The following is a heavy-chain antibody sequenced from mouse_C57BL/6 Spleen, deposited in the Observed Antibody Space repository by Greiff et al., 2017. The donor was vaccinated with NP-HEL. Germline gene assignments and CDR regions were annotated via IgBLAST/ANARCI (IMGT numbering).Heavy chain of an antibody. V-gene: IGHV1-18*01. D-gene: IGHD2-5*01. CDR1: GYTFTDYN. CDR3: ARRPYYSNYEAWFAY. Sequence: EVQLQQSGPELVKPGASVKIPCKASGYTFTDYNMDWVKQSHGKSLEWIGDINPNNGGTIYNQKFKGKATLTVDKSSSTAYMELRSLTSEDTAVYYCARRPYYSNYEAWFAYWGQGTLVTVSA. J-gene: IGHJ3*01. CDR2: INPNNGGT.